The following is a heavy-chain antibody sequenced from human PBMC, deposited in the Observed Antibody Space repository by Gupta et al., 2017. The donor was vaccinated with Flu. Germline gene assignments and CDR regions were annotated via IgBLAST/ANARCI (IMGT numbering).Heavy chain of an antibody. CDR1: GTLPIYA. CDR3: ARGGDTYARGNWFDP. J-gene: IGHJ5*02. V-gene: IGHV1-69*06. CDR2: IIPIFNSA. D-gene: IGHD5-18*01. Sequence: GTLPIYAITWGRQAPGQGLEWMGGIIPIFNSANYAQKFQGRVTITADMSTNTTYMELSSLRSDDTAVYYCARGGDTYARGNWFDPWGQGTRVTGSA.